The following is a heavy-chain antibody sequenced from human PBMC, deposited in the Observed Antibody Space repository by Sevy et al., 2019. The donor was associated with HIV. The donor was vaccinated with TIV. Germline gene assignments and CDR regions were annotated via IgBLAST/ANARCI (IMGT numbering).Heavy chain of an antibody. D-gene: IGHD3-22*01. CDR2: MNPNTGNT. CDR3: TRVRALNYYDTSVSMEYNWFDP. V-gene: IGHV1-8*02. CDR1: GYTFTSYD. J-gene: IGHJ5*02. Sequence: ASVKVSCKASGYTFTSYDINWVRQATGQGLEWMGWMNPNTGNTGYAQKFQGRVTMTRDTSTSTAYMELRGLRSDATAIYYCTRVRALNYYDTSVSMEYNWFDPWGQGTLVTVSS.